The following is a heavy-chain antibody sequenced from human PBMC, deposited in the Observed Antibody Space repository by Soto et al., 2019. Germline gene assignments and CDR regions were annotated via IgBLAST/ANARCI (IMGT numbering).Heavy chain of an antibody. J-gene: IGHJ5*02. CDR3: ARGITMVRGQDNWFDP. V-gene: IGHV4-59*01. CDR2: IYYSGST. D-gene: IGHD3-10*01. Sequence: PSETLSLTCTVSGGSISSYYWSWIRQPPGKGLEWIGYIYYSGSTNYNPSLKSRVTISVDTSKNQFSLKLSSVTAADTAVYYCARGITMVRGQDNWFDPWGQGTLVTVSS. CDR1: GGSISSYY.